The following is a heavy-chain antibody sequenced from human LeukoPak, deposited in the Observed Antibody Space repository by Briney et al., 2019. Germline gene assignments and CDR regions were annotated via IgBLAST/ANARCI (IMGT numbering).Heavy chain of an antibody. V-gene: IGHV1-2*02. CDR1: GYTFSDYY. Sequence: ASVKVSCKASGYTFSDYYIHWVRQAPGQGLEWMGWLNPNSGDTYSAQKFQGRVTMTTDTSTSTAYMELRSLRSDDTAVYYCAREAVPYGSGSYNYWGQGTLVTVSS. J-gene: IGHJ4*02. CDR2: LNPNSGDT. CDR3: AREAVPYGSGSYNY. D-gene: IGHD3-10*01.